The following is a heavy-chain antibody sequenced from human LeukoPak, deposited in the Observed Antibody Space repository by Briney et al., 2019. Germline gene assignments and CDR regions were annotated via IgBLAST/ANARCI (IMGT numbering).Heavy chain of an antibody. CDR2: IYSDGST. D-gene: IGHD1-26*01. Sequence: PGRSLRLSCAASGFIVSGDFMSWVRQAPGKGLEWVSVIYSDGSTYYADSVEGRFTISRDNSKNTLDLQMTGLRAEDTAVYYCARERGRGRDSPWFDYWGQGTLVTVSS. CDR1: GFIVSGDF. V-gene: IGHV3-53*01. CDR3: ARERGRGRDSPWFDY. J-gene: IGHJ4*02.